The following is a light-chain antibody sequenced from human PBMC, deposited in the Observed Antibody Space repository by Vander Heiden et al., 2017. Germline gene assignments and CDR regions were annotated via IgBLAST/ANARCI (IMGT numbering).Light chain of an antibody. CDR2: QDS. Sequence: SYELTHPPSVSVSPGQTASITCSGDQLGDKYACWYQQKPGQSPVLVIYQDSKRPSGIPERFSGSNSGNTATLTISGTQAMDEADYYCQAWDSSTHVVFGGGTKLTVL. J-gene: IGLJ2*01. CDR1: QLGDKY. CDR3: QAWDSSTHVV. V-gene: IGLV3-1*01.